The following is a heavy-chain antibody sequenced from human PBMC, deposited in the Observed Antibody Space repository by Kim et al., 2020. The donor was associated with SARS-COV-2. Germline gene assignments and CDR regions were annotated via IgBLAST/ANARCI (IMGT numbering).Heavy chain of an antibody. CDR3: ARGGYCSSTSCRSPVDY. Sequence: SETLSLTCAVYGGSFSGYYWSWIRQPPGKGLEWIGEINHSGSTNYNPSLKSRVTISVDTSKNQFSLKLSSVTAADTAVYYCARGGYCSSTSCRSPVDYWGQGTLVTVSS. D-gene: IGHD2-2*01. CDR2: INHSGST. V-gene: IGHV4-34*01. J-gene: IGHJ4*02. CDR1: GGSFSGYY.